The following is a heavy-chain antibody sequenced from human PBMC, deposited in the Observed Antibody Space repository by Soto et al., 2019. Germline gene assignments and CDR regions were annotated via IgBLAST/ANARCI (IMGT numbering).Heavy chain of an antibody. CDR2: ISVGSGSI. CDR1: GFSFRSYA. V-gene: IGHV3-48*01. CDR3: VRDDRWAFDI. D-gene: IGHD3-22*01. J-gene: IGHJ3*02. Sequence: EEQLVESGGGLVQPGGSLRVSCAASGFSFRSYAMNWVRQAPGKGLEWVSYISVGSGSIFYADSVKGRFTISRDDAKNSLSLQMNTLRGEDTAVYYCVRDDRWAFDIWGQGTMVTVSS.